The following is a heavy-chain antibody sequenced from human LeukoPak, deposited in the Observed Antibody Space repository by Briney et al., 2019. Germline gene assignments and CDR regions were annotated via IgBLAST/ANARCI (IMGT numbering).Heavy chain of an antibody. D-gene: IGHD3-10*01. V-gene: IGHV3-74*01. J-gene: IGHJ4*02. Sequence: PGGSLRLSCAASGFTFRKYWLHWVRQAPGKGLVWVSRINPDDGSTSYADSVKGRFTISRDNAKSTLYLQMNSLRAEDTAVYYCAREGGYYGSGRLDWGQGTLVTVSS. CDR1: GFTFRKYW. CDR2: INPDDGST. CDR3: AREGGYYGSGRLD.